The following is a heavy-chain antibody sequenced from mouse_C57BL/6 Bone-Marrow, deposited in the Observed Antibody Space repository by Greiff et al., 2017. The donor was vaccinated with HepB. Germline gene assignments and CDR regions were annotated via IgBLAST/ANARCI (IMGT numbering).Heavy chain of an antibody. CDR3: ARDGNYDYFDY. J-gene: IGHJ2*01. D-gene: IGHD2-1*01. CDR2: ISDGGSYT. Sequence: EVHLVESGGGLVKPGGSLKLSCAASGFTFSSYAMSWVRQTPEKRLEWVATISDGGSYTYYPDNVKGRFTISRDNAKNNLYLQMSHLKSEDTAMYYCARDGNYDYFDYWGQGTTLTVSS. V-gene: IGHV5-4*01. CDR1: GFTFSSYA.